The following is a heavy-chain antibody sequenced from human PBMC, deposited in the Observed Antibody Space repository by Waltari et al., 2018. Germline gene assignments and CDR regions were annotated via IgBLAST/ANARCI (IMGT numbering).Heavy chain of an antibody. D-gene: IGHD3-22*01. CDR3: LRDSSGSHFDY. Sequence: LVQSGAEVKKPGASVKVSCKASGYTFNGYAILGVRQAPGQGLEWMGRINPKNGDTHYAQNFQGRVALTTDTSTNTAFMELQRLRSDDTAVYYCLRDSSGSHFDYWGQGTLVTVSS. CDR1: GYTFNGYA. J-gene: IGHJ4*02. CDR2: INPKNGDT. V-gene: IGHV1-2*06.